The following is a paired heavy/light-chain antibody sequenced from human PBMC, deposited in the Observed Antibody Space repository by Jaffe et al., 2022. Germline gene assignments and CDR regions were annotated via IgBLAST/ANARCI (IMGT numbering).Light chain of an antibody. V-gene: IGKV4-1*01. CDR1: QSLLYPSDSKNY. J-gene: IGKJ5*01. CDR3: QQYYTIPLT. Sequence: DIVMTQSPDSLAVSLGERAAIDCKSSQSLLYPSDSKNYLAWYQQKPGQSPKLLIYWASTRESGVPDRFSGSGSGTHFTLTISSLQPEDVAIYFCQQYYTIPLTFGQGTRLAIK. CDR2: WAS.
Heavy chain of an antibody. V-gene: IGHV3-48*01. J-gene: IGHJ4*02. CDR2: IDRGSVTT. CDR1: GFTFGSNN. D-gene: IGHD2-15*01. CDR3: VRDPGYCSGDGCYFFDS. Sequence: EVQLVESGGGLVHPGESLRLSCAGSGFTFGSNNMNWVRQAPGKGLEWISFIDRGSVTTYYADSVRGRFSISRDNTKNSLYLQMNSLGADDSGIYYCVRDPGYCSGDGCYFFDSWGQGVQVTVSS.